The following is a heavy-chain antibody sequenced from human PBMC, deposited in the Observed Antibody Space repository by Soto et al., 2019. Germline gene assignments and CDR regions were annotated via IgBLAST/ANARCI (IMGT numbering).Heavy chain of an antibody. Sequence: SETLSLTCTVSGGSISSGDYYWSWIRQPPGKGLEWIGYIYYSGSTYYNPSLKSRVTISVDTSKNQFSLKLSSVTAADTAVYYCARVGSGYPHDAFDIWGQGTMVTVS. V-gene: IGHV4-30-4*01. CDR2: IYYSGST. CDR3: ARVGSGYPHDAFDI. CDR1: GGSISSGDYY. J-gene: IGHJ3*02. D-gene: IGHD3-22*01.